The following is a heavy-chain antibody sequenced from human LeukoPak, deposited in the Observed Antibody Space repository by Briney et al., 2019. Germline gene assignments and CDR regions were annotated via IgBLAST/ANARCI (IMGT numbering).Heavy chain of an antibody. V-gene: IGHV1-69*13. CDR3: ARSPYYYDSSGYTFDY. D-gene: IGHD3-22*01. CDR1: GGTFSSYA. CDR2: IIPIFSTA. J-gene: IGHJ4*02. Sequence: SVKVSCKASGGTFSSYAISWVRQAPGQGLEWMGGIIPIFSTANYAQKFQGRVTITADESTGTAHMELSSLRSEDTAVYYCARSPYYYDSSGYTFDYWGQGTLVTVSS.